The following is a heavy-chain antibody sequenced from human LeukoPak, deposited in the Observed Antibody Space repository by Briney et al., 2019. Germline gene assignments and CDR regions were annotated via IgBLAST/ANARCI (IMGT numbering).Heavy chain of an antibody. CDR2: ISGSGGST. CDR3: ATILAVAGVNFDY. CDR1: GFTFSSYA. V-gene: IGHV3-23*01. D-gene: IGHD6-19*01. J-gene: IGHJ4*02. Sequence: GGSLRLSCAASGFTFSSYAMSWVRQAPGKGLEWVSAISGSGGSTYYADSVKGRFTISRDNSKNTLYLQMNSLRAEDTAVYYCATILAVAGVNFDYWGQGTLVTVSS.